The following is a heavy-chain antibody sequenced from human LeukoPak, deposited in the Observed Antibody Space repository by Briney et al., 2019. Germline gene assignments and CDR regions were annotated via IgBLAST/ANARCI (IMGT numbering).Heavy chain of an antibody. D-gene: IGHD1-7*01. Sequence: GASVKVSCKASGYTFTSYDINWVRQATGQGLEWMGWMNPNSGNTGYAQKFQGRVTMTRNTSISTAYMELSSLRSEDTAVYYCARGRGVELELRFRNWCDPWARETVDSVSS. V-gene: IGHV1-8*01. J-gene: IGHJ5*02. CDR1: GYTFTSYD. CDR3: ARGRGVELELRFRNWCDP. CDR2: MNPNSGNT.